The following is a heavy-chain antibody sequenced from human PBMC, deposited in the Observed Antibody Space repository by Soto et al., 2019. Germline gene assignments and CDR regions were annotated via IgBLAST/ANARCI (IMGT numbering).Heavy chain of an antibody. CDR2: ITTDSYR. J-gene: IGHJ6*02. CDR3: VRLEAPGYYYGMDV. Sequence: GGSRRLSVGASGFGFSDYYMTWIRKAPGKGLEWVSYITTDSYRKYADSVEGRFTISRDNAKNSLYLQMNSLRVEDTAVYYCVRLEAPGYYYGMDVWGQGTTVTVSS. CDR1: GFGFSDYY. V-gene: IGHV3-11*06.